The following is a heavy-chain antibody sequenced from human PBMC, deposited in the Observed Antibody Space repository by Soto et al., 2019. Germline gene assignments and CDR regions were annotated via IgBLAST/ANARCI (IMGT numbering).Heavy chain of an antibody. Sequence: QVQLVQSGADVKNPGSSVKVSCKTFGGTFSTFTLNWVRQSPGQGLVWMGKIIPFLNMTNSEATFLGRLTISADESTSTVYMDLRSLTREDPASYFCATLGAQSDHCGHGTRVTVSS. CDR2: IIPFLNMT. D-gene: IGHD3-16*01. J-gene: IGHJ5*02. V-gene: IGHV1-69*18. CDR1: GGTFSTFT. CDR3: ATLGAQSDH.